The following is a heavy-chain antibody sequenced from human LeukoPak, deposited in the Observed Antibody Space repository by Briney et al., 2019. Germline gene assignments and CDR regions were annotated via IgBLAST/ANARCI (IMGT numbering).Heavy chain of an antibody. V-gene: IGHV1-8*01. CDR1: GYTFTSYD. CDR2: MNPNSGNT. D-gene: IGHD3-22*01. J-gene: IGHJ4*02. Sequence: VASVKVSCKASGYTFTSYDINWVRQATGQGLEWMGCMNPNSGNTGYAQKFQGRVTMTSNTSLSTAYMELSSLRSEDTAVYYCARGPKVGSGYYYEGYWGQGTLVTVSS. CDR3: ARGPKVGSGYYYEGY.